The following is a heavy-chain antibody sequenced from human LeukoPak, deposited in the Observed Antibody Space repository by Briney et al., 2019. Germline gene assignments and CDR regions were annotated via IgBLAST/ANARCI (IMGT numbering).Heavy chain of an antibody. J-gene: IGHJ4*02. CDR1: GFTFSSYA. Sequence: LRLSCAASGFTFSSYAMSWVRQAPGKGLEWIGYTYHSGSTYYNPSLKSRVTISVDRSKNQFSLKLSSVTAADTAVYYCAAVDTAMEGIDYWGQGTLVTVSS. D-gene: IGHD5-18*01. CDR2: TYHSGST. V-gene: IGHV4-30-2*01. CDR3: AAVDTAMEGIDY.